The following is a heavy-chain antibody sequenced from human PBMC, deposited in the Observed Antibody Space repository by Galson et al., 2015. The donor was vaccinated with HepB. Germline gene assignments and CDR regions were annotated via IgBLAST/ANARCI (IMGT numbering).Heavy chain of an antibody. Sequence: QSGAEVKKPGESLKISCRGSGYTFGHYWIGWVRQMPGKGLEWMGIIYPDDSTVRYSPSFQGQVTISADKSTATAYLEWSSLKASDTAMYYCARVYSGYDSSPFSRGGDAFDIWGQGAMVTVSS. CDR2: IYPDDSTV. D-gene: IGHD5-12*01. CDR3: ARVYSGYDSSPFSRGGDAFDI. J-gene: IGHJ3*02. V-gene: IGHV5-51*01. CDR1: GYTFGHYW.